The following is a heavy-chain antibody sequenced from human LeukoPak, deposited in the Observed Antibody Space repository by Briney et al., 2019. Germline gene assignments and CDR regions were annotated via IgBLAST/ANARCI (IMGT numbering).Heavy chain of an antibody. D-gene: IGHD5-18*01. J-gene: IGHJ4*02. V-gene: IGHV4-4*02. CDR3: ARVPQRGYSYGSAY. Sequence: SETLSLTCDVSGSSITSNNWWSWVRQPPGKGLEWIGEIYHSGSIKYNPSLKSRVTISVDTSKNQFSLKLSSVTAADTAVYYCARVPQRGYSYGSAYWGQGTLVTVSS. CDR2: IYHSGSI. CDR1: GSSITSNNW.